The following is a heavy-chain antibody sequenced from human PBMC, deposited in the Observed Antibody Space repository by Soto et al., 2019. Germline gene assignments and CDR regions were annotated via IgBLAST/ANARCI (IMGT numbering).Heavy chain of an antibody. V-gene: IGHV1-18*04. CDR2: ISAYNGNT. CDR1: GYTFTSYG. D-gene: IGHD3-3*01. Sequence: ASVKVSCKASGYTFTSYGISWVRQAPGQGLEWMGWISAYNGNTNYAQKLQGRVTMTTDTSTSTAYMELRSLRSDGTAVYYCARVFGGVLRFSEWLTHYGMDVWGQGTTVTVSS. CDR3: ARVFGGVLRFSEWLTHYGMDV. J-gene: IGHJ6*02.